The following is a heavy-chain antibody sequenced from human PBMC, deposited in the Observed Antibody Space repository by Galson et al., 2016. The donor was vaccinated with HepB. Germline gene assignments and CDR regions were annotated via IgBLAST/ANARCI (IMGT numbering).Heavy chain of an antibody. CDR2: ISGSGAST. V-gene: IGHV3-23*01. CDR1: GFTFSSYA. J-gene: IGHJ3*02. CDR3: VKDQRRKYYYDSSPYYFSPYVGDAFDI. Sequence: SLRLSCAASGFTFSSYAMSWVRQAPGKGLEWVSAISGSGASTYYADSVKGRFTISRDNSKNTLYLQINSLRAEDTAVYYCVKDQRRKYYYDSSPYYFSPYVGDAFDIGGQGAMVTVSS. D-gene: IGHD3-22*01.